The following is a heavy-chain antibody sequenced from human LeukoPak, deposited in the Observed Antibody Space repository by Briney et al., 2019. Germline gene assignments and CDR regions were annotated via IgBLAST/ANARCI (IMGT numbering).Heavy chain of an antibody. CDR3: ARSRHYYFYMDV. J-gene: IGHJ6*03. Sequence: SGTLSLTCAVSGGSISSNNCWSWVRQPPGKGLEWIGEIYHSGSANYNPSLKSRVTISVDKSKNQFSLKLSSVTAADTAVYYCARSRHYYFYMDVWGEGTTVTVSS. CDR2: IYHSGSA. CDR1: GGSISSNNC. V-gene: IGHV4-4*02.